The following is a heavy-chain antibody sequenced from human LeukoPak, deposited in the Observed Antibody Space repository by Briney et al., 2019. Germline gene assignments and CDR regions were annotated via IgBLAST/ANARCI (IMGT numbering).Heavy chain of an antibody. CDR2: ISNSCGST. CDR3: AKRYCSGGSCCPDY. CDR1: GFTFSNYA. J-gene: IGHJ4*02. V-gene: IGHV3-23*01. Sequence: GGSLRLSCVASGFTFSNYAMSWVRQTPGKGLECVSAISNSCGSTYNADSVKGRFTISRDNSKNTVYLQMNSLRAEDTAVYYCAKRYCSGGSCCPDYWGQGTRVTVSS. D-gene: IGHD2-15*01.